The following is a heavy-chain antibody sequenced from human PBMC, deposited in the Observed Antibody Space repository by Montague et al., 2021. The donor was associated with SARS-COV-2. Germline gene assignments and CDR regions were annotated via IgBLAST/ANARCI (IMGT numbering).Heavy chain of an antibody. Sequence: SLRLSCAASGFTFRSSAMSWVRQAPGKGLEWVSTISGGGVSTYYADSVKGRFTISRDNSKNTLYLQMNSLRAEDTAVYYCARAPPISSVSSPRRNQFFFDSWGQGTLVTVSS. CDR3: ARAPPISSVSSPRRNQFFFDS. CDR2: ISGGGVST. CDR1: GFTFRSSA. D-gene: IGHD2-2*01. V-gene: IGHV3-23*01. J-gene: IGHJ4*02.